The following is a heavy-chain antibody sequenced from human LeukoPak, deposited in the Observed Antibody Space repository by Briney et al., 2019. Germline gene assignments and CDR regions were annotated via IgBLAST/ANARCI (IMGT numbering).Heavy chain of an antibody. D-gene: IGHD3-22*01. Sequence: GGSLRLSCAASGFTFSSYAMSWVRQAPGKGLGWVSAISGSGGSTYYADSVKGRFTISRDNSKNTLYLQMNSLRAEDTAVYYCAKDQAEYYYDSSGYWLYWGQGTLVTVSS. J-gene: IGHJ4*02. CDR3: AKDQAEYYYDSSGYWLY. CDR1: GFTFSSYA. V-gene: IGHV3-23*01. CDR2: ISGSGGST.